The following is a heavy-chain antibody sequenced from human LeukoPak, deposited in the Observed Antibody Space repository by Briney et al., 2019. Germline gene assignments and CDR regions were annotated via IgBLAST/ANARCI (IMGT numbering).Heavy chain of an antibody. D-gene: IGHD6-13*01. V-gene: IGHV1-18*01. CDR3: ARDAIIAATGPWGFDY. CDR1: GYTFTSYG. Sequence: ASVKVSCTASGYTFTSYGISWVRQAPGQGLEWMGWISAYNGNTNYAQKLQGRVTMTTDTSTSTAYMELRSLSSDDTAVFYCARDAIIAATGPWGFDYWGQGTLVTVSS. CDR2: ISAYNGNT. J-gene: IGHJ4*02.